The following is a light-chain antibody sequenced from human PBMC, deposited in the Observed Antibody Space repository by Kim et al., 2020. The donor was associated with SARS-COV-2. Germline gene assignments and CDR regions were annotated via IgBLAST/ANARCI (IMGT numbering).Light chain of an antibody. CDR2: QES. CDR1: KLGDKY. J-gene: IGLJ1*01. CDR3: QAWDSSTYV. V-gene: IGLV3-1*01. Sequence: SVSPGKTANITCSGDKLGDKYACWYQQKPGQSPVLVIYQESKRPSGIPKRFSGSNSGNTATLTISGTQAMDEADYYCQAWDSSTYVFGTGTKVTVL.